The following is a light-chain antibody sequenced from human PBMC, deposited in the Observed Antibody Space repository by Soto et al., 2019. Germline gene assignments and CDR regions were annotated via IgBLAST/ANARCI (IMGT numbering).Light chain of an antibody. CDR2: GAS. Sequence: EIVMTQSPATLSVSPGERATLSCRASQSVSSNLAWYQQKPGQAPRLLIYGASTRATGIPARFSGGGSGTEFTFTISSLQSEDFAVYYCQQYKNWPPLTFGGGTKVEIK. CDR1: QSVSSN. CDR3: QQYKNWPPLT. V-gene: IGKV3D-15*01. J-gene: IGKJ4*01.